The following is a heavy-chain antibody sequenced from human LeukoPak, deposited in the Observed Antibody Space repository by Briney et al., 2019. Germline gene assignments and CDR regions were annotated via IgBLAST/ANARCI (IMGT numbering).Heavy chain of an antibody. D-gene: IGHD2-2*01. CDR1: GGSISNYH. V-gene: IGHV4-59*01. Sequence: SETLSLTCTVSGGSISNYHWSWIRQPPGKGLEWVAYIYYTGSTNYNPSLKSRVTISVDTSKNQFSLKLSSMSAADTAVYYCARETYRYCTSTSCGLYYFDYWGQGILVTVSS. J-gene: IGHJ4*02. CDR2: IYYTGST. CDR3: ARETYRYCTSTSCGLYYFDY.